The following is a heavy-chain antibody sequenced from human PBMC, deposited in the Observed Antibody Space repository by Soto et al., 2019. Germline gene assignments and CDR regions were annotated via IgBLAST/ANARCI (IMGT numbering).Heavy chain of an antibody. J-gene: IGHJ4*02. CDR2: ISSDEKIK. CDR3: ARGLRSVLDY. CDR1: TVSDNS. Sequence: TVSDNSMHWVRQAPGKGLEWVAVISSDEKIKQYADSVRGRFAISRDNSKNTLYLQMTSLRAEDTAIYYCARGLRSVLDYWGQGTLVTSPQ. D-gene: IGHD6-6*01. V-gene: IGHV3-33*01.